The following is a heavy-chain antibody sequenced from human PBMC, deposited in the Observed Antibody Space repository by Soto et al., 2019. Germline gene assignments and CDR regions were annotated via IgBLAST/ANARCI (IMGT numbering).Heavy chain of an antibody. Sequence: ASVKVSCKASGYTFTSYYMHWVRQAPGQGLEWMGIINPSGGSTSYAQKFQGRVTMTRDTSTSTVYMELSSLRSEDTAVYYCARDQVGEYSGYDFPSYWGQGTLVTVSS. CDR2: INPSGGST. CDR1: GYTFTSYY. V-gene: IGHV1-46*03. D-gene: IGHD5-12*01. CDR3: ARDQVGEYSGYDFPSY. J-gene: IGHJ4*02.